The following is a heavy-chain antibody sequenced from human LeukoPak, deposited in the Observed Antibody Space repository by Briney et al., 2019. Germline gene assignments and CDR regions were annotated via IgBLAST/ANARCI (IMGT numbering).Heavy chain of an antibody. J-gene: IGHJ4*02. Sequence: PSETLSLTCAVYGGSFSGYYWSWIRQPPGKGLEWIGEINHSGSTNYNPSLKSRVTISVDTSKNQFSLKLSSVTAADTAVYYCARMGGYCSSTSRPNNLDYWGQGTLVTVSS. CDR1: GGSFSGYY. D-gene: IGHD2-2*01. CDR2: INHSGST. CDR3: ARMGGYCSSTSRPNNLDY. V-gene: IGHV4-34*01.